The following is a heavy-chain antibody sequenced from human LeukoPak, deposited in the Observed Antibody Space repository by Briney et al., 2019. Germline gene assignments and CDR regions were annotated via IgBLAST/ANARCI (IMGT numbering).Heavy chain of an antibody. Sequence: PGGSLRLSCAASGFTFSSYWMHWVRQAPGKGLVWVSRINSDGSSTSYADSVKGRFTISRDNAKNTLYLQMNSLRAEDTAVYYYARGGHIVVMTAAFDIWGQGTMVTVSS. CDR3: ARGGHIVVMTAAFDI. D-gene: IGHD2-21*02. CDR1: GFTFSSYW. J-gene: IGHJ3*02. V-gene: IGHV3-74*01. CDR2: INSDGSST.